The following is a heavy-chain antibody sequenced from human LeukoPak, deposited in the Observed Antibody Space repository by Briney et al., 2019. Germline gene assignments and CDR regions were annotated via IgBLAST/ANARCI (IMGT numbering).Heavy chain of an antibody. J-gene: IGHJ4*02. CDR1: GYTFTSYD. CDR2: MNPNSGNT. D-gene: IGHD4-23*01. V-gene: IGHV1-8*01. CDR3: ARGSLTRVVTPYYFDY. Sequence: ASVKVSCKASGYTFTSYDINWVRQATGQGLEWMGWMNPNSGNTGYAQKFQGRVTMTRNTSISTACMELSSLRSEDTAVYYCARGSLTRVVTPYYFDYWGQGTLVTVSS.